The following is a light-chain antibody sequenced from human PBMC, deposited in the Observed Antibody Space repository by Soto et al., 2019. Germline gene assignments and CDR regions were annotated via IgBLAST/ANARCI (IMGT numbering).Light chain of an antibody. J-gene: IGLJ3*02. CDR2: SDS. V-gene: IGLV1-44*01. CDR3: AGWDDSLDGPMV. CDR1: SSNIGSNT. Sequence: QLVLTQPPSVSGTPGQRVTISCSGSSSNIGSNTVNWYQQLPGTAPKLLIYSDSQRPSGVPDRFSGSKSGTSASLAITGLRSEDEADYYCAGWDDSLDGPMVFGGGTKLTVL.